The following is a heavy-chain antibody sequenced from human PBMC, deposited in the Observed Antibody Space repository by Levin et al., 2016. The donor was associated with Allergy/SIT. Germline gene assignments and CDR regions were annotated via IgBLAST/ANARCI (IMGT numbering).Heavy chain of an antibody. CDR3: ARIDAAGSQRDYFEY. Sequence: GESLKISCAASGFTFSRYWMHWVRQAPGKGLVWVSRINSDGSSTSYADSVRGRFTVSRDNSKNTVYLQMNTLRPDDTAVYYCARIDAAGSQRDYFEYWGRGTLVTVSS. V-gene: IGHV3-74*01. D-gene: IGHD1-26*01. J-gene: IGHJ4*02. CDR1: GFTFSRYW. CDR2: INSDGSST.